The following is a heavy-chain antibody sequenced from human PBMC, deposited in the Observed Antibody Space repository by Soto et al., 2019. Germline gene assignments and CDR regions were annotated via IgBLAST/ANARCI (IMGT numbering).Heavy chain of an antibody. J-gene: IGHJ6*02. CDR3: ARDSPPMDV. V-gene: IGHV3-7*01. Sequence: SLRLSCAASGFTFNTYWMTWVRQAPGKGLEWVANIKQDGSETYYVDSVKGRFTISRDNAKNSLYLQMNSLRSEDTAVYYCARDSPPMDVWGQGATVTVSS. CDR1: GFTFNTYW. CDR2: IKQDGSET.